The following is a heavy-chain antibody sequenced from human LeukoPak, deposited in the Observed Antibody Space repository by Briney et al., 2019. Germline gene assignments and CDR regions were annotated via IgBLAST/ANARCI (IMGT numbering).Heavy chain of an antibody. J-gene: IGHJ4*02. Sequence: SETLSLTCTVSGDSISSSDYYWGWIRQPPGKGLGWIGTISYSGSTYYNPSLQSRVTTSVDTSKNQFSLELSSVTAADTAVYYCARGSRRLADFHYWGQGTLVTVSS. D-gene: IGHD1-26*01. CDR1: GDSISSSDYY. CDR3: ARGSRRLADFHY. CDR2: ISYSGST. V-gene: IGHV4-39*01.